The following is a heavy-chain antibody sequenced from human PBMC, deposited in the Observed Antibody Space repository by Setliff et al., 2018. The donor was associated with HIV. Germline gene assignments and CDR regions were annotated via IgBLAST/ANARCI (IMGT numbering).Heavy chain of an antibody. CDR3: ARAYFGSGIYY. D-gene: IGHD3-10*01. CDR2: IYTTGST. V-gene: IGHV4-4*09. CDR1: GDSISSYS. Sequence: SETLSLTCTVSGDSISSYSWNWIRQSPGGGLEWIGYIYTTGSTNYNPSLKSRVTMSVDTSKNQFSLRLTSVTAADTAVYYCARAYFGSGIYYWGQGTLVTVSS. J-gene: IGHJ4*02.